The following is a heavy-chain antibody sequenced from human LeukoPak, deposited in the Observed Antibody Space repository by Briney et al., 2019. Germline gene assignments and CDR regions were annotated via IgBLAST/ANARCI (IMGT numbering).Heavy chain of an antibody. Sequence: GGSLRLSCAASRFTLNIYAMSWVRQAPGRGLEWVSSISGSGGGTFYRNSVRDRFIISRDNSRNTLFPDMRALRAEDTAMYYWAKWDESFFFIHVWGKGTTVTVSS. CDR2: ISGSGGGT. D-gene: IGHD1-26*01. CDR1: RFTLNIYA. J-gene: IGHJ6*04. V-gene: IGHV3-23*01. CDR3: AKWDESFFFIHV.